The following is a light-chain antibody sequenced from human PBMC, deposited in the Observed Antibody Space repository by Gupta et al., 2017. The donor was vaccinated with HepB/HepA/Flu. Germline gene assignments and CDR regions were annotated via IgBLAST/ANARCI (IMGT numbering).Light chain of an antibody. V-gene: IGKV3-15*01. CDR2: GTS. CDR1: QSVGTT. CDR3: LQHKQWPPWT. Sequence: IVMTQSPATLSVSPGGRATLSCRASQSVGTTLAWYQQKPGQGPRLLISGTSSRATGVPARFSGSGSGTEFTLTISSLQSEDVAVYYCLQHKQWPPWTFGQGTKVEIK. J-gene: IGKJ1*01.